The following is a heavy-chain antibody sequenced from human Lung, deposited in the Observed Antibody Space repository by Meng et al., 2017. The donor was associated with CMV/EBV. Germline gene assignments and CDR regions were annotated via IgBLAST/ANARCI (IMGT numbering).Heavy chain of an antibody. CDR3: VRERG. Sequence: GSLRLSCTVSGGSVSSDSFYWGWIRQPPGKGLEWIGSIYHGGSTYYNSSLQSRVTMSVDRSKNQFSLKMNSVTAADTATYYCVRERGWGQGTLVTVSS. D-gene: IGHD3-10*01. CDR1: GGSVSSDSFY. J-gene: IGHJ4*02. CDR2: IYHGGST. V-gene: IGHV4-39*07.